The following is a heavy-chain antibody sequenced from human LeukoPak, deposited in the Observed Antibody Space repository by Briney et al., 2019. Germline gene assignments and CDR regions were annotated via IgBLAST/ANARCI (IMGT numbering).Heavy chain of an antibody. CDR3: AKQPYNYYYLDV. CDR1: GLTFHDYA. D-gene: IGHD2-21*01. V-gene: IGHV3-23*01. Sequence: QSGGSLRLSCAISGLTFHDYAMTWVRQAPGKGLEWVSTIVGDSSKTYYADSVKGRFTISRDNSNYMLFLHVNNLRAEDTAIYYCAKQPYNYYYLDVWGKGTTVTVSS. J-gene: IGHJ6*03. CDR2: IVGDSSKT.